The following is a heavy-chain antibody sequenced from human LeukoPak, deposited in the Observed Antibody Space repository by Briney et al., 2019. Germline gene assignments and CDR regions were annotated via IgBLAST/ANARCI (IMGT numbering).Heavy chain of an antibody. D-gene: IGHD3-16*02. CDR3: ASKNWGSYRYLDY. CDR2: IIPIFGTA. J-gene: IGHJ4*02. CDR1: GGTFSSYA. V-gene: IGHV1-69*06. Sequence: GASVKVSCKASGGTFSSYAISWVRQAPGQGLEWMGGIIPIFGTANYAQKFQGRVTITADKSTSTAYMELSSLRSEDTAVYYCASKNWGSYRYLDYWGQGTLVTVSS.